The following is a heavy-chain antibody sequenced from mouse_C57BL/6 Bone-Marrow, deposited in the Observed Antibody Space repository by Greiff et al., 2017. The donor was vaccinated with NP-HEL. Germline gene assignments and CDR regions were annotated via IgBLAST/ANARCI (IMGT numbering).Heavy chain of an antibody. CDR3: ARPSLYGSLYYFDY. J-gene: IGHJ2*01. CDR2: IHPNSGST. Sequence: VQLQQPGAELVKPGASVKLSCKASGYTFTSYWMHWVKQRPGQGLEWIGMIHPNSGSTNYNEKFKSKATLTVDKSSSTAYMQLSSLTSEDSAVYYCARPSLYGSLYYFDYWGQGTTLTVSS. D-gene: IGHD1-1*01. V-gene: IGHV1-64*01. CDR1: GYTFTSYW.